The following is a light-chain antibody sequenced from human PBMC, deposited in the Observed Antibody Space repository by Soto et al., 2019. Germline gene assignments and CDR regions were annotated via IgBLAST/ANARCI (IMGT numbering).Light chain of an antibody. CDR1: QSINRW. CDR3: QHPRWT. V-gene: IGKV1-5*01. Sequence: DIQLTQSPSTLSASIGDRVTITCRASQSINRWLAWYQQKPGKAPKLLIYDASSLESGVPSRFSGSGSGTDFTLTITSLPPDDFATYYCQHPRWTFCQGTKVEIK. CDR2: DAS. J-gene: IGKJ1*01.